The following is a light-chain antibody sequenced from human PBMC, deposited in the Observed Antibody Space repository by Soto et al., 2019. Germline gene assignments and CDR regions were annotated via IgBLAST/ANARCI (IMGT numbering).Light chain of an antibody. Sequence: DIQMTQSPSTLSAFIGDRVTITCRASQSIIRWLAWYQLKPGKAPKFLIYDASSLQSGVPSRFSGSGSGTDFSLTISSLQPDDSATYYCQQYSAYPYTFGQGTKVEI. CDR3: QQYSAYPYT. J-gene: IGKJ2*01. V-gene: IGKV1-5*01. CDR2: DAS. CDR1: QSIIRW.